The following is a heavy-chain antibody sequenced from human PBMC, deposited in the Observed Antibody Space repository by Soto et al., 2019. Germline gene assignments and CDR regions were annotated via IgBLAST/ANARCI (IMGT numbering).Heavy chain of an antibody. Sequence: EVQLLESGGGLVQPGGSLRLSCAASGFTFSNYAMSWVRQAPGKGLEWVSGIGGRATSAYYADSVKGRFAISRVNSYNTLFLQLNSLRAENTAVYYCAKSRYSDSSGDFYDFWGKGTLVSVSS. CDR2: IGGRATSA. J-gene: IGHJ4*02. D-gene: IGHD3-22*01. CDR1: GFTFSNYA. CDR3: AKSRYSDSSGDFYDF. V-gene: IGHV3-23*01.